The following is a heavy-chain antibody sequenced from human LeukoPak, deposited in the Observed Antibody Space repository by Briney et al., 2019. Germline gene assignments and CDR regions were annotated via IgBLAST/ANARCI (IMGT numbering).Heavy chain of an antibody. CDR1: GASISSDY. CDR3: ARRRIGMDSSGWYASGDYYFDN. D-gene: IGHD6-19*01. CDR2: IYHSGST. J-gene: IGHJ4*02. Sequence: LETLSLTCIVSGASISSDYWSWIRQPPGKGLEWMGYIYHSGSTNYNPSLKSRVTISIDTSKNQFSLKMSSVTAADTAVYYCARRRIGMDSSGWYASGDYYFDNWGQGTLVTVSS. V-gene: IGHV4-59*01.